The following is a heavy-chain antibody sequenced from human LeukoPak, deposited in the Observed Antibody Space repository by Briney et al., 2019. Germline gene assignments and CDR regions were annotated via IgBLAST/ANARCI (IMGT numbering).Heavy chain of an antibody. D-gene: IGHD2-21*01. J-gene: IGHJ4*02. Sequence: GGSLRLSCAASGFTFGSYDMYWVRQAPGKGLECVSSISSSGNYIYHVDSVKGRFTISRDNAKNSLFLQMNSLRAEDTAVYYCARGGGYCGGDCYGIDYWGQGTLVTVSS. CDR3: ARGGGYCGGDCYGIDY. CDR1: GFTFGSYD. CDR2: ISSSGNYI. V-gene: IGHV3-21*01.